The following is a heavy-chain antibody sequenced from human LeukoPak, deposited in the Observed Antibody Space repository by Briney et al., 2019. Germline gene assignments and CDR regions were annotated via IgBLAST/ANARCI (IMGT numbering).Heavy chain of an antibody. CDR2: IHYSGST. J-gene: IGHJ3*01. Sequence: SEALSLTCTVSGGSISSYYWSWIRQPPGKGLEWIGYIHYSGSTNYSPSLKSRVTISVDTSKNRFSLRLTSLTAADTAVYFCAGGGWSFDAFDFWGQGTMVTVSS. V-gene: IGHV4-59*08. CDR3: AGGGWSFDAFDF. D-gene: IGHD6-19*01. CDR1: GGSISSYY.